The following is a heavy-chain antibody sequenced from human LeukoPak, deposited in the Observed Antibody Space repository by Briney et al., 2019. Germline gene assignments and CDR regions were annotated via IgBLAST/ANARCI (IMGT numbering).Heavy chain of an antibody. V-gene: IGHV3-33*01. CDR1: GFTFSSYG. J-gene: IGHJ4*02. D-gene: IGHD4-17*01. CDR3: ARDQGYAAYGLDY. Sequence: GGSLRLSCAASGFTFSSYGMHWVRQAPGKGLEWVAVIWYDGSNKYYADSVKGRFTISRDNSKNTLYLQMNSLRAEDTAVYYCARDQGYAAYGLDYWGQGTLVTVSS. CDR2: IWYDGSNK.